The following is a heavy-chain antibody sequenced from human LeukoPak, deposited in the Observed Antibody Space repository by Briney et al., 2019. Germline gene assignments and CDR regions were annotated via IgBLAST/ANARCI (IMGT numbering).Heavy chain of an antibody. CDR1: GFSFMNAW. CDR3: TTFYHEYSPY. Sequence: KPGGSLRLSCAASGFSFMNAWMIWVRQAPGKGLEWVGHIKSNADGGTPDYAAPARGRFTISRDDSKNTLYLQMNSLKTEDTAVYYCTTFYHEYSPYWGRGTLVTVSS. D-gene: IGHD2/OR15-2a*01. J-gene: IGHJ4*02. CDR2: IKSNADGGTP. V-gene: IGHV3-15*01.